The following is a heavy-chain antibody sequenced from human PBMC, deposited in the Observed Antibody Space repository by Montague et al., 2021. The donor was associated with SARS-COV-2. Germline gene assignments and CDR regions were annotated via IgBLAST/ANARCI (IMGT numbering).Heavy chain of an antibody. CDR1: GGSINSSY. Sequence: SETLSLTCTVSGGSINSSYWSWIRLPPGKGLEWIGYIYYRGSTNYNPSLKTRVTISVDTSKNQFSLKLSSVTAADTAVYYCAREDRWNWFDPWGQGTLVIVSS. D-gene: IGHD5-24*01. CDR2: IYYRGST. CDR3: AREDRWNWFDP. V-gene: IGHV4-59*01. J-gene: IGHJ5*02.